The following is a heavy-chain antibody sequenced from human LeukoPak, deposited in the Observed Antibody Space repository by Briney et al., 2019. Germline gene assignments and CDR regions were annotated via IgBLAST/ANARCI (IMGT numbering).Heavy chain of an antibody. J-gene: IGHJ4*02. V-gene: IGHV3-7*03. Sequence: PGGSLRLSCAASGFTFSYHWMTWVRQAPGKGLEWVANIKNDGAVKNYVDSVKGRFTISRDNSKNTLYLQMNSLRAEDTAVYYCAKTDDYGGTPDYWGQGTLVTVSS. CDR1: GFTFSYHW. CDR3: AKTDDYGGTPDY. D-gene: IGHD4-23*01. CDR2: IKNDGAVK.